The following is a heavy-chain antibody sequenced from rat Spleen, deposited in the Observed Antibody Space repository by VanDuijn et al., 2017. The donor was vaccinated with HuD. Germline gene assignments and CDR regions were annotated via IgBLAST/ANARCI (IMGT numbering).Heavy chain of an antibody. D-gene: IGHD1-1*01. Sequence: EVQLKESGPGLVQPSQTLSLTCTVSGFSLTDYSVHWVRQPPGNGLEWMGVMWSGGSTAYNSALKSRLSISRDTSKSQVFLKMNSLQTEDTAIYYCTRGPYSGGDWFAYWGQGVMVTVSS. CDR2: MWSGGST. CDR1: GFSLTDYS. CDR3: TRGPYSGGDWFAY. V-gene: IGHV2S63*01. J-gene: IGHJ2*01.